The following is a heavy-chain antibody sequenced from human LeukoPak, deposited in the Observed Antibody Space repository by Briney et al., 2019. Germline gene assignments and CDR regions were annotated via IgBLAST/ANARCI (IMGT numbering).Heavy chain of an antibody. Sequence: GGSLRLSCSASGFTFSRYTMTWVRQAPGKGLEYVSSVTGNGGGTYYADSVKGRFTISRDNSKNTLYLQMNSLRAEDTAVYYCAKDMGNWNGNFDYWGQGTLVTVSS. J-gene: IGHJ4*02. CDR2: VTGNGGGT. CDR3: AKDMGNWNGNFDY. CDR1: GFTFSRYT. V-gene: IGHV3-64*04. D-gene: IGHD1-20*01.